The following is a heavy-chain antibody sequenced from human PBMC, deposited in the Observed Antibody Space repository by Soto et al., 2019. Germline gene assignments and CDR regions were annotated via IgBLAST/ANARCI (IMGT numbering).Heavy chain of an antibody. CDR3: ARVGVTIFGVVITSFDP. CDR1: GGTFSSYA. D-gene: IGHD3-3*01. V-gene: IGHV1-69*01. CDR2: IIPIFGTA. Sequence: QVQLVQSGAEVKKPGSSVKVSCKASGGTFSSYAISWVRQAPGQGLEWMGGIIPIFGTANYAQKFQGRVTITAEESTSTAYMELSSLRSEDTAVYYCARVGVTIFGVVITSFDPWGQGTLVTVSS. J-gene: IGHJ5*02.